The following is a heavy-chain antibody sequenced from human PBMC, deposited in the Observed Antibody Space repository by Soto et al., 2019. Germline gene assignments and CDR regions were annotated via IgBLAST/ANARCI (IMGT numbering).Heavy chain of an antibody. CDR3: ARGGAGATWVYYYYGMDV. V-gene: IGHV4-34*01. Sequence: NPSETLSLTCAVYGGSFSGYYWSWIRQPPGKGLEWIGEINHSGSTNYNPSLKSRVTISVDTSKNQFSLKLSSVTAADTAVYYCARGGAGATWVYYYYGMDVWGQGTTVTVSS. CDR2: INHSGST. D-gene: IGHD1-26*01. CDR1: GGSFSGYY. J-gene: IGHJ6*02.